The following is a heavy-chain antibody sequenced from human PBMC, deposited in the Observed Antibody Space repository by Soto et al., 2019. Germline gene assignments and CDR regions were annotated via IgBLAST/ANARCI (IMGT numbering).Heavy chain of an antibody. CDR3: ARTDYYDSSGSFGY. J-gene: IGHJ4*02. CDR1: GGSISSSY. Sequence: PSETLSLTCTVSGGSISSSYWSWIRQPPGKGLEWIGYIYYSGSTNYNPSLKSRVAISVDTSKNQFSLKLSSVTAADTAMYFCARTDYYDSSGSFGYWGQGTLVTVSS. D-gene: IGHD3-22*01. V-gene: IGHV4-59*01. CDR2: IYYSGST.